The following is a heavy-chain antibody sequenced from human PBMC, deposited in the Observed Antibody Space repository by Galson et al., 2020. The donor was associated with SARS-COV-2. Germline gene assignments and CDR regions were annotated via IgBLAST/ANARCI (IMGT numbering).Heavy chain of an antibody. Sequence: ASVKVSCKASGDTFSTYGISWVRQAPGQGPEWMGWVSGKMISTNYSPRFQDRVTMTTDTSTATAYMELRSLRHDDTAVYYCATDEFNRGKFDYWGQGTRVTVSS. D-gene: IGHD3-10*01. CDR3: ATDEFNRGKFDY. CDR1: GDTFSTYG. CDR2: VSGKMIST. J-gene: IGHJ4*02. V-gene: IGHV1-18*01.